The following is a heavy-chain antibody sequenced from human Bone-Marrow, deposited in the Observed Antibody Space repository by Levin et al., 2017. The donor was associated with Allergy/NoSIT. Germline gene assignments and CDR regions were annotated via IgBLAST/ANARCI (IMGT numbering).Heavy chain of an antibody. CDR3: ARVVPGRAAFEPTYYYMDV. V-gene: IGHV4-30-4*01. CDR2: IYYSGSA. CDR1: GGSISSDDDY. Sequence: SETLSLTCTVSGGSISSDDDYWSWVRQPPGTGLEWIGYIYYSGSAYYNTSLKSRVIISVDTSKNQFSLKLTSVTAADTAVYFCARVVPGRAAFEPTYYYMDVWGKGTAVTVSS. J-gene: IGHJ6*03. D-gene: IGHD6-25*01.